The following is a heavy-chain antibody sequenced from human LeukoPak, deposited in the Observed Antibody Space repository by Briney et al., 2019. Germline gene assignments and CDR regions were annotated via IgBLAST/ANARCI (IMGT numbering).Heavy chain of an antibody. D-gene: IGHD2-15*01. V-gene: IGHV3-23*01. CDR1: GFTFSSYA. Sequence: QPGGSLRLSCAASGFTFSSYAMSWVRQAPGKGLEWVSAISGSGGSTYYADSVKGRFTISRDNSKNTLYLQMNSLRAEDTAVYYCAKDWRYCSGASCFVGAYYGIDVWGQGTMVTVSS. J-gene: IGHJ6*02. CDR2: ISGSGGST. CDR3: AKDWRYCSGASCFVGAYYGIDV.